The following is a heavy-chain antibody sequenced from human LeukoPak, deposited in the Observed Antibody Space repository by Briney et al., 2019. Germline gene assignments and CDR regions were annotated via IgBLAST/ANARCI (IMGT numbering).Heavy chain of an antibody. V-gene: IGHV4-30-2*01. CDR2: IYHSGYT. J-gene: IGHJ4*02. CDR1: GGSISSGGYS. CDR3: ARSVCSGGSRYNYFDY. Sequence: SQTLSLTCAVSGGSISSGGYSWSSIRQPPGKGLEWIGYIYHSGYTYYNPSLKSRVTITGDRSKNQFSLKLSSVDAADTAVYYCARSVCSGGSRYNYFDYWGEGTLVTVSS. D-gene: IGHD2-15*01.